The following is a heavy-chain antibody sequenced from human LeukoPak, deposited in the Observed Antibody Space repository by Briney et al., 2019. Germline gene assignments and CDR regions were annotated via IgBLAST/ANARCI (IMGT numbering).Heavy chain of an antibody. V-gene: IGHV3-33*01. J-gene: IGHJ4*02. Sequence: PGGSLRLSCTASGFTFSTHVMHWVRQAPGKGLEWVAVIWYDGSKKYYGDSMKGRFTISRDNSKNTLSLQMNSLRAEDTAVYYCARDRSYDSSGPDYWGQGTQVTVSS. CDR3: ARDRSYDSSGPDY. CDR1: GFTFSTHV. D-gene: IGHD3-22*01. CDR2: IWYDGSKK.